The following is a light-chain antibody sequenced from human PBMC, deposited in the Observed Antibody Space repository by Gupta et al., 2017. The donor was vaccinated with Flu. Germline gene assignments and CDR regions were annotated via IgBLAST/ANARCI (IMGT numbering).Light chain of an antibody. CDR3: AACDDSLNGYWV. J-gene: IGLJ3*02. Sequence: QSVLTQPPSVPEAPRPRVTISCSGSSSNIGSNPVNWYQQHPGKAPKLLIYSDDLLPSGVSARFSGSNSGTSASLAISGLHADEEADYYCAACDDSLNGYWVFGGGTKLTVL. V-gene: IGLV1-36*01. CDR1: SSNIGSNP. CDR2: SDD.